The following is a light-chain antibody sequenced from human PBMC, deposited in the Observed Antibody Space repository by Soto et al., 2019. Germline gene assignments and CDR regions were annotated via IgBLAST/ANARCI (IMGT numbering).Light chain of an antibody. J-gene: IGKJ1*01. V-gene: IGKV3-15*01. CDR2: DAS. CDR1: QRVSSSY. CDR3: QQSNNWPST. Sequence: EIVLTQSLGTRSCSPGERATLSCRSSQRVSSSYSAWYQQKPGQAPRHLIYDASTRATGIPARFSGSGSGTECILTIRSLQPEDFAVYDCQQSNNWPSTFGQGTKVDIK.